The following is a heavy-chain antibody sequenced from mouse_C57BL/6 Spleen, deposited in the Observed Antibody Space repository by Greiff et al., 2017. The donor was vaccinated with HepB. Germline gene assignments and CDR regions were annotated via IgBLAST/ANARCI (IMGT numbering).Heavy chain of an antibody. CDR1: GFTFSDYY. CDR3: ARGRPDYFDY. V-gene: IGHV5-16*01. CDR2: INYDGSST. Sequence: EVMLVESAGGLVQPGSSMKLSCTASGFTFSDYYMAWVRQVPEKGLEWVANINYDGSSTYYLDSLQSRFIISRDNANNILYRQMSSLKSEDTATYDCARGRPDYFDYWGQGTTRTVSS. J-gene: IGHJ2*01.